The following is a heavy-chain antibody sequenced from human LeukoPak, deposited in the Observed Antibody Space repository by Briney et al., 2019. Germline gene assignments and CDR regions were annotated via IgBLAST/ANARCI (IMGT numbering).Heavy chain of an antibody. CDR3: ARGSGTAIVGAIY. Sequence: ASVKVSCKASGYTFTSYYMHWVRRAPGQGREWMGVINPSGGSTSYAQKFQGRVTMTRDMSTSTVYMELSSLSSEATAVYYCARGSGTAIVGAIYWGQGTLVTVSS. CDR2: INPSGGST. J-gene: IGHJ4*02. V-gene: IGHV1-46*01. CDR1: GYTFTSYY. D-gene: IGHD1-26*01.